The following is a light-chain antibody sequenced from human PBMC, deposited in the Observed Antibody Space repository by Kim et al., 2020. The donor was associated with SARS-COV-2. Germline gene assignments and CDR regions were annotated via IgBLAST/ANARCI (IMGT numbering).Light chain of an antibody. Sequence: ESVGDRVTISCRASQSISTYLKWYQQKPGKAPKLLIYAASSLQSGVPSRFSGSGSWTDFTLTISSLQPEDFATYYCQQSHTTPLLTFGGGTELEI. CDR3: QQSHTTPLLT. CDR2: AAS. J-gene: IGKJ4*01. V-gene: IGKV1-39*01. CDR1: QSISTY.